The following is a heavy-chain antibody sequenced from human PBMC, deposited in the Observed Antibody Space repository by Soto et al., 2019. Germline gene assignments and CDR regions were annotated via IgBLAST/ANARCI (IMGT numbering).Heavy chain of an antibody. D-gene: IGHD2-21*02. CDR3: ARIGTVLTPDDS. CDR2: ISSGGSTI. V-gene: IGHV3-48*03. Sequence: GGSLRLSCVGSGFTFSTYEMQWVRQAPGKGLEWVSYISSGGSTIFYGESVKGRFTVSRDNDRSSLYLQMNSLRVEDSGVYYCARIGTVLTPDDSWGQGTLVTVSS. J-gene: IGHJ4*02. CDR1: GFTFSTYE.